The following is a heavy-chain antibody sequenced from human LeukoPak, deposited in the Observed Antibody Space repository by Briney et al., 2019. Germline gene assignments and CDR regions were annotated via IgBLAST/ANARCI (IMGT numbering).Heavy chain of an antibody. Sequence: GESLKISCKGSGYIFTTYWIGWVRQMPGKGLEWMGIIYPGDSDTRYIPSFQGQVTISADKSTSTAYLQWNSLKASDAAMYYCARQDGLGIYYFDSWGQGTLVTVSS. CDR2: IYPGDSDT. CDR1: GYIFTTYW. V-gene: IGHV5-51*01. D-gene: IGHD3-10*01. J-gene: IGHJ4*02. CDR3: ARQDGLGIYYFDS.